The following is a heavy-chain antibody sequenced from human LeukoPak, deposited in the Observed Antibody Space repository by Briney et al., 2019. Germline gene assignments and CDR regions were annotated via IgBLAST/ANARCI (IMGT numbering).Heavy chain of an antibody. CDR2: LYSGSTT. CDR3: ARVGDHYHWYLDL. J-gene: IGHJ2*01. CDR1: GFTISTNY. V-gene: IGHV3-53*01. D-gene: IGHD3-10*01. Sequence: GGSLRLSCAASGFTISTNYMNWVRQAPGKGLEWVSILYSGSTTYYADSVKGRFTISRDDSKNTLYLHMSSLRAEDTAMYYCARVGDHYHWYLDLWGRGTHVTVSS.